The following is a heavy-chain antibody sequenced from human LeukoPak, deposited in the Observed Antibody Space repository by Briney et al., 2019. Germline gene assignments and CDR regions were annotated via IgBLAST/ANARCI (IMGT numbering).Heavy chain of an antibody. V-gene: IGHV4-39*07. J-gene: IGHJ5*02. Sequence: PSETLSLTCTVSGGSISSSSYYWGWIRQPPGKGLEWIGSIYYSGSTYYNPSLKSRVTISVDTSKNQFSLKLSSVTAADTAVYYCATDQGYSYEPWGQGTLVTVSS. CDR1: GGSISSSSYY. D-gene: IGHD5-18*01. CDR3: ATDQGYSYEP. CDR2: IYYSGST.